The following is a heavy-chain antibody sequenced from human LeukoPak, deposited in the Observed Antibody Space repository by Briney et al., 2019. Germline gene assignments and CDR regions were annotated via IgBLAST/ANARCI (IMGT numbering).Heavy chain of an antibody. D-gene: IGHD6-19*01. V-gene: IGHV1-24*01. J-gene: IGHJ4*02. CDR1: GYTLTELS. CDR3: ARDPTIAVAGTFDY. CDR2: FDPEDGET. Sequence: GASVKVSCKVSGYTLTELSMHWVRQAPGKGLDWMGGFDPEDGETIYAQKFQGRVTMTRDTSISTAYMELSRLRSDDTAVYYCARDPTIAVAGTFDYWGQGTLVTVSS.